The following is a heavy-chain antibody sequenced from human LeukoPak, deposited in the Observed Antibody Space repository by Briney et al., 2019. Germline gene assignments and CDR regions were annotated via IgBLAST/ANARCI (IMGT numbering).Heavy chain of an antibody. CDR3: ATDSRCSSTSCRNYYYYYYMDV. CDR1: GYTLTELS. Sequence: ASVKVSCKVSGYTLTELSMHWVRQAPGKGLEWMGGFDPKDGETIYAQKFQGRVTMTDDTSTDTAYMELSSLRSEDTAVYYCATDSRCSSTSCRNYYYYYYMDVWGKGTTVTVSS. D-gene: IGHD2-2*01. J-gene: IGHJ6*03. V-gene: IGHV1-24*01. CDR2: FDPKDGET.